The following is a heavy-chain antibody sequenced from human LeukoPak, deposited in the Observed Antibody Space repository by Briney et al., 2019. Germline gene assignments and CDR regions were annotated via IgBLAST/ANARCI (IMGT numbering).Heavy chain of an antibody. Sequence: GGSLRLSCAASGFTFTKAWMNWVRQAPGKGLEWVGRIKSTTDGGTTDYAAPVKGRFTISRDDSKNTLYLQTNSLKTEDTAVYFCTRIIKGGALDYWGQGTLVTVSS. CDR2: IKSTTDGGTT. D-gene: IGHD3-10*01. V-gene: IGHV3-15*07. J-gene: IGHJ4*02. CDR3: TRIIKGGALDY. CDR1: GFTFTKAW.